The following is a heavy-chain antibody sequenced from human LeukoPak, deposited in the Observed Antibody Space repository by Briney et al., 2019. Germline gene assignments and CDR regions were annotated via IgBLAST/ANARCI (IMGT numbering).Heavy chain of an antibody. Sequence: PSETLSLTCTVSGYSISNGYYWSWIQQPPGKGLEWIGSVFHGGSFYYKPSLKSRVTMAVDTSKNQLSLKLTSVTAADAAVYYSAGGPLPPGTRRSWYFDLWGRGSLVTVSS. J-gene: IGHJ2*01. CDR2: VFHGGSF. V-gene: IGHV4-38-2*02. D-gene: IGHD2-15*01. CDR1: GYSISNGYY. CDR3: AGGPLPPGTRRSWYFDL.